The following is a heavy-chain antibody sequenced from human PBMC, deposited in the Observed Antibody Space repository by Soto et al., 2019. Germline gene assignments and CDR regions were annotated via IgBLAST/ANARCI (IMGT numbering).Heavy chain of an antibody. CDR1: GASISSGDFH. CDR2: IDFSGRT. V-gene: IGHV4-31*11. J-gene: IGHJ6*02. Sequence: SETLSLTCAVSGASISSGDFHWTWIRQRPGEGLEWIGYIDFSGRTYYNPSLRNRLSISVDTSQNHFSLRLNSMTAADTAVYYCTRDSPPPPYFAYYGMDVWGQGTTVTVSS. D-gene: IGHD3-10*01. CDR3: TRDSPPPPYFAYYGMDV.